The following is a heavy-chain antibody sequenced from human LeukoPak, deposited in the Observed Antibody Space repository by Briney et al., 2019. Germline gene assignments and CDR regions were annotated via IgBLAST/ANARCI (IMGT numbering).Heavy chain of an antibody. CDR1: GFTFSSYA. CDR3: ASGGEGYTSARY. J-gene: IGHJ4*02. CDR2: ISGSGGST. V-gene: IGHV3-23*01. D-gene: IGHD2-21*01. Sequence: PGGSLRLSCAASGFTFSSYAMSWVRQAPGKGLEWVSAISGSGGSTYYADSVKGRFTISRDNSKNTLYLQMNSLRAEDTAVYFCASGGEGYTSARYWGQGTLVTVSS.